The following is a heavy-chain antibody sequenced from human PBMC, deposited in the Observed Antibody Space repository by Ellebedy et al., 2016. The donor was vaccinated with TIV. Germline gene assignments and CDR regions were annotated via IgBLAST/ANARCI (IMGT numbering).Heavy chain of an antibody. J-gene: IGHJ5*02. D-gene: IGHD4-17*01. CDR1: GVTVSSNH. CDR3: ASRAYGDNVRS. Sequence: PGGSLRLSCAAPGVTVSSNHMNWVRQAPGKGLEWVSVLQSGGTTHYADSVKGRFTISRDNSKNTLYLQMNSLRAEDTAVYYCASRAYGDNVRSWGQGTLVTVSS. CDR2: LQSGGTT. V-gene: IGHV3-66*01.